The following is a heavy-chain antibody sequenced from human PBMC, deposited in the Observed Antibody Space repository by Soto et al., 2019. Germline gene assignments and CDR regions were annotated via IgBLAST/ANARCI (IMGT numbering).Heavy chain of an antibody. J-gene: IGHJ3*01. CDR3: AAELTSDAFDF. CDR1: GFTFNSHA. V-gene: IGHV3-21*06. D-gene: IGHD3-9*01. CDR2: ISGSSSHI. Sequence: EVQLVESGGALVKPGGSLRLSCVASGFTFNSHALNWVRQAPGKGLEWVSSISGSSSHIYYADSLKGRFTTSRDNARNSVYLQMNSLRAEDTAVYYCAAELTSDAFDFWGPGTVVTVS.